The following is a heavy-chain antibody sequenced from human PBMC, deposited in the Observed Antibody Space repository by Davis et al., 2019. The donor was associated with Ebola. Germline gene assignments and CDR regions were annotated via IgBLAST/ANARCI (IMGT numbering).Heavy chain of an antibody. V-gene: IGHV1-2*06. CDR1: GYTFTGYY. Sequence: ASVKVSCKASGYTFTGYYMHWVRQAPGQGLEWMGRINPNSGGTNYAQKFQGRVTMTRDTSISTAYMELSRLRSDDTAVYYCARGGYYDFWSGYSIDYWGQGTLVTVSS. J-gene: IGHJ4*02. D-gene: IGHD3-3*01. CDR2: INPNSGGT. CDR3: ARGGYYDFWSGYSIDY.